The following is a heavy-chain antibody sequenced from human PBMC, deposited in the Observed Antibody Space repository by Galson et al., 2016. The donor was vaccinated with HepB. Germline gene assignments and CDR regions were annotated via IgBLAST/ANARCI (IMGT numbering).Heavy chain of an antibody. J-gene: IGHJ3*02. V-gene: IGHV3-30*04. CDR3: ARVIGGTLDALDT. D-gene: IGHD2-21*01. Sequence: SLRLSCAASGFTFSRLAMHWVRQAPGKGLKWVAVISYDGGRNYYADAVKGRFTISRDNSKNTLYLQMNSLRAEDSAVYYCARVIGGTLDALDTWGQGTMVTVSS. CDR1: GFTFSRLA. CDR2: ISYDGGRN.